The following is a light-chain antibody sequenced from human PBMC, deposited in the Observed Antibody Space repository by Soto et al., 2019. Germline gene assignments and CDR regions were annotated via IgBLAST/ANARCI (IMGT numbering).Light chain of an antibody. Sequence: QSALTQPASVSGSPGQSITISCTGSSSDVGGYNYVSWYQQHPGKAPKLMTSEVSNRPSGVSNRFSGSKSGNTASLTISGLQAEDEADYYCSSYTSSSTVLIFGGGTKLTVL. CDR2: EVS. CDR1: SSDVGGYNY. CDR3: SSYTSSSTVLI. J-gene: IGLJ2*01. V-gene: IGLV2-14*01.